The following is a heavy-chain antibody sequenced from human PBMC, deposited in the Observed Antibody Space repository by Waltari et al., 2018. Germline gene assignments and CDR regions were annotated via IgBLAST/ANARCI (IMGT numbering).Heavy chain of an antibody. J-gene: IGHJ4*02. CDR2: VSAEDGEK. CDR1: GYTFTDYY. Sequence: EVQLVQSGAEVKKPGATVKISCKVSGYTFTDYYMHWVQQAPGKGLEWMGLVSAEDGEKKYAGDVQGRVTITGDTATDTAYMELRRRRSEGTAGYYCATWGALKHIVVVTQGRSGEYWGQGTLVTVSS. CDR3: ATWGALKHIVVVTQGRSGEY. D-gene: IGHD2-21*02. V-gene: IGHV1-69-2*01.